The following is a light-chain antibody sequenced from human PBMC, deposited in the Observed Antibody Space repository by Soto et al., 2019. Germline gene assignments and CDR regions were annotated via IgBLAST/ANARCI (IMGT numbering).Light chain of an antibody. CDR3: ATWDDSLSGYV. J-gene: IGLJ1*01. Sequence: VLTQPPSASGTPGQRVTISCSGRSSNIGSNYVYWYQQLPGTAPKLLIYYNNQRPSGVPDRFSGSKSGTSASLAISGLRSEDEADYYCATWDDSLSGYVFGTGTKLTVL. CDR1: SSNIGSNY. V-gene: IGLV1-47*02. CDR2: YNN.